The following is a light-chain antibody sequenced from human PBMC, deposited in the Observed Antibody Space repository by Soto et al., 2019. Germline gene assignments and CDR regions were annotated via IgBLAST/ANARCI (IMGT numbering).Light chain of an antibody. CDR3: ATWDDSLSGYV. J-gene: IGLJ1*01. Sequence: VLTQPPSASGTPGQRVTISCSGRSSNIGSNYVYWYQQLPGTAPKLLIYYNNQRPSGVPDRFSGSKSGTSASLAISGLRSEDEADYYCATWDDSLSGYVFGTGTKLTVL. CDR1: SSNIGSNY. V-gene: IGLV1-47*02. CDR2: YNN.